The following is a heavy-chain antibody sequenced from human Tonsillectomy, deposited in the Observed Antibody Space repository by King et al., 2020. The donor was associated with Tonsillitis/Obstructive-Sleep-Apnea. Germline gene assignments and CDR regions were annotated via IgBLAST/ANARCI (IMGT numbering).Heavy chain of an antibody. V-gene: IGHV1-69*12. CDR1: GGTFSSYA. D-gene: IGHD2-2*01. CDR2: IIPIFGTA. J-gene: IGHJ5*02. Sequence: QLVQSGAEVKKPGSSVKVSCKASGGTFSSYAISWVRQAPGQGLEWMGGIIPIFGTANYAQKFQGRVTITADESTSTAYMELSSLRSEDTAVYYLARGSGREQLLSHNWFDPWGQGTLVTVSS. CDR3: ARGSGREQLLSHNWFDP.